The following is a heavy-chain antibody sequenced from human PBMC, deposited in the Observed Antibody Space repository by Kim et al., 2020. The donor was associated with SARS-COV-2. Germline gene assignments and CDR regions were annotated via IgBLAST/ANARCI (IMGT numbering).Heavy chain of an antibody. D-gene: IGHD1-1*01. CDR3: AKRTAYPYYFDF. Sequence: YADSVKGRFTISRDNAKNSRFLQMNNLTVDDTAVYYCAKRTAYPYYFDFWGQGTLVTVSS. V-gene: IGHV3-11*01. J-gene: IGHJ4*02.